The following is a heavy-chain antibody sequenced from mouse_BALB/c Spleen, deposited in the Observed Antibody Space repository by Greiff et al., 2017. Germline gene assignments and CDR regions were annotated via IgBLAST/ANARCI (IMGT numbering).Heavy chain of an antibody. V-gene: IGHV5-9-3*01. Sequence: DVKLVESGGGLVKPGGSLKLSCAASGFTFSSYAMSWVRQTPEKRLEWVATISSGGSYTYYPDSVKGRFTISRDNAKNTLYLQMSSLRSEDTAMYYCARQLTGDYWGQGTTLTVSS. J-gene: IGHJ2*01. CDR2: ISSGGSYT. CDR3: ARQLTGDY. CDR1: GFTFSSYA. D-gene: IGHD2-13*01.